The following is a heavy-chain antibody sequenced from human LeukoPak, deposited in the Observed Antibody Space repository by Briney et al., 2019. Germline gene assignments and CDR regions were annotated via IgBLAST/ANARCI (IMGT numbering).Heavy chain of an antibody. CDR1: GGSISSYY. CDR3: ATYSCSSTSCYVDQDAFDI. Sequence: PSETLSLTCTVSGGSISSYYWSWIRQPPGKGLEWIGRIYTSGSTNYNPSLKSRVTMSVDTSTNQFSLTLISVTAADTAVYYCATYSCSSTSCYVDQDAFDIWGQGTMVTVSS. D-gene: IGHD2-2*01. CDR2: IYTSGST. V-gene: IGHV4-4*07. J-gene: IGHJ3*02.